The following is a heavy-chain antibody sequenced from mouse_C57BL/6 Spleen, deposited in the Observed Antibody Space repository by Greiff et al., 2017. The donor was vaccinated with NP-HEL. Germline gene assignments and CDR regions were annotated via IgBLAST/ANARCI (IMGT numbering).Heavy chain of an antibody. CDR2: INPNNGGT. V-gene: IGHV1-26*01. CDR1: GYTFTDYY. Sequence: EVQLQQSGPELVKPGASVKISCKASGYTFTDYYMNWVKQSHGKSLEWIGDINPNNGGTSYNQKFKGKATLTVDKSSSTAYMELRSLTSEDSAVXYCAPWGDYWGQGTTLTVSS. J-gene: IGHJ2*01. CDR3: APWGDY.